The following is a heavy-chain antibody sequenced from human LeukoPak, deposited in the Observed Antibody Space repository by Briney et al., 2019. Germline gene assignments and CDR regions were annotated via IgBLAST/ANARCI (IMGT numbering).Heavy chain of an antibody. CDR3: AAGRDIAVAGPGGYFDY. J-gene: IGHJ4*02. Sequence: GGSLRLSCAASGFTFSDYHMNWIRQAPGKGLEWVSYISPRGGSMYFADSVEGRFTISRDNAENSLFLQMNSLTADDTAVYYCAAGRDIAVAGPGGYFDYWGQGTLVTVSS. D-gene: IGHD6-19*01. CDR1: GFTFSDYH. V-gene: IGHV3-11*01. CDR2: ISPRGGSM.